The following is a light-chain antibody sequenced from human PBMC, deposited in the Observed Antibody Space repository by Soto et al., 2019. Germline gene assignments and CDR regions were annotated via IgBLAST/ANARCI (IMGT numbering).Light chain of an antibody. CDR1: QGISNS. Sequence: DIQMTQSPSSLSASVGDRVTITCRASQGISNSLAWYQQNAGKSPKLLIYAASNLQSGVPSRFSGSGSGVDFSLTISSLQAEDVATYYCQAYNSARVTFGGGTKVEIK. CDR3: QAYNSARVT. CDR2: AAS. J-gene: IGKJ4*01. V-gene: IGKV1-27*01.